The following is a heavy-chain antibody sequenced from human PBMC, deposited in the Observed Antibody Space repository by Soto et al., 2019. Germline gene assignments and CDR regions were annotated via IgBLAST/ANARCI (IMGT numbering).Heavy chain of an antibody. V-gene: IGHV4-31*03. CDR1: GGSISSGGYY. CDR3: AREAWVVTEPYLLGWFDP. J-gene: IGHJ5*02. Sequence: QVQLQESGPGLVKPSQTLSLTCTVSGGSISSGGYYWSWIRQHPGKGLEWIGYIYYSGSTYYNPSLKRRVTISVDTSKHQFSLKLSSGTAADTAVYYCAREAWVVTEPYLLGWFDPWGQGTLVTVSS. D-gene: IGHD2-21*02. CDR2: IYYSGST.